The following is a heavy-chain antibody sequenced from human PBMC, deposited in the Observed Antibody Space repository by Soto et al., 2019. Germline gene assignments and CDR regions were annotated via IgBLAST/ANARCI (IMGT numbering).Heavy chain of an antibody. Sequence: ASVKVSCKTSGYTFTDYYMHWVRQAPGQGFEWVGGINPKSGGPKYVPKFQGRVTVTRDTSTSTAYMELNRLTSDDTAVYYCASEDCRNTNCLKGFDYWGQGTLVTVSS. CDR1: GYTFTDYY. V-gene: IGHV1-2*02. J-gene: IGHJ4*02. D-gene: IGHD2-15*01. CDR2: INPKSGGP. CDR3: ASEDCRNTNCLKGFDY.